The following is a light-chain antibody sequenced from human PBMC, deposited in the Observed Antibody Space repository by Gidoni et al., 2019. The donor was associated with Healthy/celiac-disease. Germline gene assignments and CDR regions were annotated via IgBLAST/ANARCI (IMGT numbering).Light chain of an antibody. Sequence: EIVMTQSPATLSVSPGERATLSCRASQSVSSNLAWYQQKPGQAPRLLIYGASTSATSIPARFSGSGSGTEFTLTISSLQSEDFAVYCCQQYNNWRYSFGQGTKLEIK. CDR2: GAS. CDR1: QSVSSN. J-gene: IGKJ2*03. CDR3: QQYNNWRYS. V-gene: IGKV3-15*01.